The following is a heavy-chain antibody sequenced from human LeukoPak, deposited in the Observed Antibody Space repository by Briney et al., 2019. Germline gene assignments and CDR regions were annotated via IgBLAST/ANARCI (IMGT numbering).Heavy chain of an antibody. CDR2: ICPGDSDT. Sequence: GESLKISCKGSGYSFICYWIGWVRPRPGKGLEWMGIICPGDSDTRYSPSFQGQVTISADKSFSTAYLQWSSLKASDTAIYYCARLGGSGSPYYYYYYMDVWGKGTTVTISS. CDR3: ARLGGSGSPYYYYYYMDV. J-gene: IGHJ6*03. V-gene: IGHV5-51*01. CDR1: GYSFICYW. D-gene: IGHD3-10*01.